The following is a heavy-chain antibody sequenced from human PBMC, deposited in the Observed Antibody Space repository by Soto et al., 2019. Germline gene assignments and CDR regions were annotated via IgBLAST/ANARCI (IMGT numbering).Heavy chain of an antibody. J-gene: IGHJ6*02. CDR2: ISYDGSNK. V-gene: IGHV3-30-3*01. Sequence: QVQLVESGGGVVQPGRSLRLSCAASGFTFSSYAMHWVRQAPGKGLEWVAVISYDGSNKYYADSVKGRFTISRDNSKNTLYLQRSSLRAEDTAVYYCARDRIDFWSGPSSYYYGMDVWGQGTTVTVSS. CDR1: GFTFSSYA. CDR3: ARDRIDFWSGPSSYYYGMDV. D-gene: IGHD3-3*01.